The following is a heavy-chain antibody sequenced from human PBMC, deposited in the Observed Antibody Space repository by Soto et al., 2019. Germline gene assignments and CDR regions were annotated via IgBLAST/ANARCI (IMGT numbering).Heavy chain of an antibody. D-gene: IGHD6-6*01. J-gene: IGHJ1*01. CDR1: GFTFSSYA. Sequence: ESGGGVVQPGRSLRLSCAASGFTFSSYAMHWVRQAPGKGLEWVAVISYDGSNKYYADSVKGRFTISRDNSKNTLYLQMNSLRAEDTAVYYCAGGSSSSPFSPFQNWGQGTLVTVSS. V-gene: IGHV3-30-3*01. CDR2: ISYDGSNK. CDR3: AGGSSSSPFSPFQN.